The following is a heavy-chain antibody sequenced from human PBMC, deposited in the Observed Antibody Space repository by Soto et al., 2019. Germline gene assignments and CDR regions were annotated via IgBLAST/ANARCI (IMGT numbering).Heavy chain of an antibody. CDR3: ARKQLRYSYGYAIDY. J-gene: IGHJ4*02. Sequence: PSETLSLTCAVSGGSISSGGYSWSWIRQPPGKGLEWIGYIYHSGSTYYNPSLKSRVTISVDRSKNQFSLKLSSVTAADTAVYYCARKQLRYSYGYAIDYRGQGTLVTVSS. V-gene: IGHV4-30-2*01. CDR2: IYHSGST. CDR1: GGSISSGGYS. D-gene: IGHD5-18*01.